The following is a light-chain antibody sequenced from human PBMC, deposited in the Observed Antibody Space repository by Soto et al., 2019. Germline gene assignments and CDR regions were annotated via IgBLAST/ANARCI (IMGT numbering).Light chain of an antibody. CDR2: GAS. CDR3: QQYGTSPRT. V-gene: IGKV3-20*01. CDR1: QSVNSKY. Sequence: EIVLTQSPGTLSLSPGERATLSCRASQSVNSKYLAWYQQKPGQAPRLLIYGASSSATGIPDRFSGSGSGTDFTLTISRLEPEEFAVYYCQQYGTSPRTFGQGTKVEVK. J-gene: IGKJ1*01.